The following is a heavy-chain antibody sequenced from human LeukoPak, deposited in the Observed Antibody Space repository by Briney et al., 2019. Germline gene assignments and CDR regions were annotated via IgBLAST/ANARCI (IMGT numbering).Heavy chain of an antibody. D-gene: IGHD5-24*01. CDR3: ASREMATIVDY. Sequence: PGESLRLSCAASGFTFSSYEMNWVRQAPGKGLEWVSYISSSGSTRYYADSVKGRFTISRDNAKNSLYLQMNSLRAEDTAVYYCASREMATIVDYWGQGTLVTVSS. V-gene: IGHV3-48*03. CDR1: GFTFSSYE. CDR2: ISSSGSTR. J-gene: IGHJ4*02.